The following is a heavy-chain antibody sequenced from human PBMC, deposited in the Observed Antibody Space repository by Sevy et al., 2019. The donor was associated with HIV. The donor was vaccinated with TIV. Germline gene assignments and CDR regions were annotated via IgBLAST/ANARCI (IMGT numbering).Heavy chain of an antibody. J-gene: IGHJ4*02. Sequence: ASVKVSCKASGYTFTGYYMHWVRQAPGQGLEWMGWIDPNSGGTNYAQKFQGRVTMTRDRSISTAYMELSRLRSDDTAVYYCARERSVTIIPHLDYWGQGTLVTVSS. V-gene: IGHV1-2*02. D-gene: IGHD3-3*01. CDR2: IDPNSGGT. CDR3: ARERSVTIIPHLDY. CDR1: GYTFTGYY.